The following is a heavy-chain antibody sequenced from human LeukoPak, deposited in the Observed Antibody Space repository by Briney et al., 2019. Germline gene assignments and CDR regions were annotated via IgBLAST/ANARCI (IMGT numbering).Heavy chain of an antibody. J-gene: IGHJ2*01. Sequence: PGGSLRLSCAASGFTFSNYAMHWVRQAPGKGLEWVAVISYDGSNKYYADSVKSRFTISRDNSKNTLYLQMNSLRAEDTAVYYCARPVHWFGEKKDWYLDLWGRGTLVTVSS. CDR1: GFTFSNYA. CDR2: ISYDGSNK. CDR3: ARPVHWFGEKKDWYLDL. V-gene: IGHV3-30-3*01. D-gene: IGHD3-10*01.